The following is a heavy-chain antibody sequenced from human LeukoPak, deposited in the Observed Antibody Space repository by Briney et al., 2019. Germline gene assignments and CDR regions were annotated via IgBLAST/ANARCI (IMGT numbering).Heavy chain of an antibody. CDR1: GFTFSSYW. D-gene: IGHD3-10*01. J-gene: IGHJ6*02. Sequence: GGSLRLSCAASGFTFSSYWMHWVRQAPGKGLVWVSVINNDGSGTNYADSVKGRSTISRDNARNTLYLQMTSLGAEDTAVYYCVRGGFGHAMDVWGQGTTVTVSS. V-gene: IGHV3-74*01. CDR2: INNDGSGT. CDR3: VRGGFGHAMDV.